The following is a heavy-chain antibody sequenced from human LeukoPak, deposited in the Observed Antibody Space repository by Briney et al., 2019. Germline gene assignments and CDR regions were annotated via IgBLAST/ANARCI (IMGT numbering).Heavy chain of an antibody. V-gene: IGHV1-3*01. CDR1: GYTFTSYA. Sequence: GASVKVSCKASGYTFTSYAMHWVRQAPGQRLEWMGWINAGNGNTKYSQKFQGRVTITRDTSASTAYMELSSLRSEDTAVYYCARDPYYYDSSGPIKAFYYYYGMDVWGQGTTVTVSS. J-gene: IGHJ6*02. CDR3: ARDPYYYDSSGPIKAFYYYYGMDV. D-gene: IGHD3-22*01. CDR2: INAGNGNT.